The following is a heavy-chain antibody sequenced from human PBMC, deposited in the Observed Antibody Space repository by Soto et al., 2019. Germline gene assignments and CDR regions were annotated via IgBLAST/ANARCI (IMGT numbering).Heavy chain of an antibody. CDR2: IYSGGST. CDR1: GFTVSNNY. Sequence: GGSLRLSCAASGFTVSNNYLSWVRQAPGKGLEWVSVIYSGGSTYYADSVKGRFTTSRDNSKNTVYLQMNSLRVEDTAVYFCAKRGRIAATGPNWFDFWGQGFLVTVSS. V-gene: IGHV3-66*01. CDR3: AKRGRIAATGPNWFDF. J-gene: IGHJ5*01. D-gene: IGHD6-13*01.